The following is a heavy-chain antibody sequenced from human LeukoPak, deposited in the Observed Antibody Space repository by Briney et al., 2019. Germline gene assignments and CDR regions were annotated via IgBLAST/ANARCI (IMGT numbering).Heavy chain of an antibody. V-gene: IGHV4-4*07. CDR1: GGSISSYY. CDR2: IYSSGII. D-gene: IGHD3-3*01. Sequence: PSETLSLTCTVSGGSISSYYWSWIRQPAGKAPEWIGRIYSSGIINYNPSLKSRVTMSLDNSKNQLSLKLSYVTAADTVVYCARDTGKRGYPDYWGQGTLVTVSS. J-gene: IGHJ4*02. CDR3: ARDTGKRGYPDY.